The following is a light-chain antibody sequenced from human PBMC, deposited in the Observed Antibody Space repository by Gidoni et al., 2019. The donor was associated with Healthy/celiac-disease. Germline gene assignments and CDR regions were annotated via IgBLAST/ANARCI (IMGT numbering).Light chain of an antibody. CDR3: QQRYSTPPLT. CDR1: QSISIY. Sequence: DIQMTQSPSSLSASVGDRVTITCRASQSISIYLNWYQQKPGKAPKLLIYAASSLQSGVPSRFSGSGSGTDCTLTISSLQPEDFATYYCQQRYSTPPLTFGGGTKVEIK. J-gene: IGKJ4*01. V-gene: IGKV1-39*01. CDR2: AAS.